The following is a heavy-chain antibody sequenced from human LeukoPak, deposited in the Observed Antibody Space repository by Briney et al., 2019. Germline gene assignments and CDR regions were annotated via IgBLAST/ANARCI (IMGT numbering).Heavy chain of an antibody. CDR1: GYTFTNYD. Sequence: ASVKVSCKASGYTFTNYDINWVRQATGQGLEWRGWMNPNSGNTGYAQKFQGRVTMTRDTSINTAYMELSSLRSDDTAVYYCARGSQTIITTFCDNWGQGTLVTVSS. J-gene: IGHJ4*02. D-gene: IGHD3-22*01. CDR2: MNPNSGNT. CDR3: ARGSQTIITTFCDN. V-gene: IGHV1-8*01.